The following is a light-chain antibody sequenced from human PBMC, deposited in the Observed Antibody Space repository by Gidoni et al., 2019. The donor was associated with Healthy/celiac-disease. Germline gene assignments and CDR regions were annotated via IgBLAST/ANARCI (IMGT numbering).Light chain of an antibody. CDR3: QQYHNWPPLFT. V-gene: IGKV3-15*01. J-gene: IGKJ3*01. Sequence: EIVMTQSPATLSVSPGERATLSCRTSQSVSSNLAWYQQKPGHAPRLLIYGASTTATGIPARFSGSGSGTEFTLTISSLQSEDFAVYYCQQYHNWPPLFTFGPRTKVDIK. CDR1: QSVSSN. CDR2: GAS.